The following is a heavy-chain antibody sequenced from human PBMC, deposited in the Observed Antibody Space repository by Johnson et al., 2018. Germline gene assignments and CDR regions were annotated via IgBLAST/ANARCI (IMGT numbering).Heavy chain of an antibody. J-gene: IGHJ1*01. CDR1: GFTFSSYG. CDR3: ARSQAVQH. V-gene: IGHV3-21*01. CDR2: ISGSGGST. Sequence: VQLVQSGGGVVQPGRSLRLSCAASGFTFSSYGMHWVRQAPGKGLEWVSAISGSGGSTYYADSVKGRFPISRDNAKNSLYLQMNSLRAEDTAGYYWARSQAVQHWGQGTLVTVSS.